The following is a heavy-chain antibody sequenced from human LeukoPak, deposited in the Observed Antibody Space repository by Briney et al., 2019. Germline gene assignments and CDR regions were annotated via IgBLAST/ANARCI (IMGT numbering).Heavy chain of an antibody. CDR3: ARRNTADASIDF. D-gene: IGHD2/OR15-2a*01. CDR2: IFYSGGT. Sequence: SETLSLTCTVSGGSMSGHWWSWIRQSPGKGLERIGDIFYSGGTNNNSPLKSRLTMSLDTSKNQFSLKLSSVTAADTAMYYCARRNTADASIDFWGQGILVIASS. V-gene: IGHV4-59*08. J-gene: IGHJ4*02. CDR1: GGSMSGHW.